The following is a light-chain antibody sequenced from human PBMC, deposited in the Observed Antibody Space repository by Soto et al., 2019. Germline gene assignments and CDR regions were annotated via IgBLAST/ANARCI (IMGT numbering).Light chain of an antibody. J-gene: IGKJ3*01. V-gene: IGKV1-33*01. CDR3: QKYDGVPQ. CDR1: QDITNH. CDR2: DAS. Sequence: DIQMTQSPSSLSASVGDTVTITCQASQDITNHLNWYRHKPGKAPNLLIYDASHLETGVPSRFTGSGSGTYFTLTISSLQSEDIATYYCQKYDGVPQFGPGTRVDF.